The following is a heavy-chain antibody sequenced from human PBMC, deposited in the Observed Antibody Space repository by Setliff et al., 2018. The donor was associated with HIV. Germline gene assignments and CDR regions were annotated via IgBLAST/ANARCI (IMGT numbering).Heavy chain of an antibody. CDR2: IGGSGGST. J-gene: IGHJ4*02. D-gene: IGHD3-22*01. CDR1: GFSFRTYA. CDR3: ARDPGGDTSGYLIYYYDY. Sequence: PGGSLRLSCAASGFSFRTYAMSWVRQAPGKGLEWVSVIGGSGGSTYYADSVKGRFTISRDNSKKTLYLQMNSLRAEDTAVYYCARDPGGDTSGYLIYYYDYWGQGTLVTVSS. V-gene: IGHV3-23*01.